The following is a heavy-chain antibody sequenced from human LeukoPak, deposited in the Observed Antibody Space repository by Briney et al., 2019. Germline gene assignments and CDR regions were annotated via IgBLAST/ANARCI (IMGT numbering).Heavy chain of an antibody. Sequence: GGYLRLSCAASGFTFSSYAMSWVRQAPGNGLELVSAISGSGGSTYYADSVKGRFTISRDNSKNTLYLQMNSLRAEDTAVYYCAKDGRTTVAKGGDYWGQGTLVTVSS. CDR1: GFTFSSYA. CDR2: ISGSGGST. CDR3: AKDGRTTVAKGGDY. V-gene: IGHV3-23*01. D-gene: IGHD4-23*01. J-gene: IGHJ4*02.